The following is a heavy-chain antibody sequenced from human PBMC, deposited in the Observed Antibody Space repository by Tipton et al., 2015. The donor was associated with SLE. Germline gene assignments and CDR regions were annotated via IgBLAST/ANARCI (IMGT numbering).Heavy chain of an antibody. CDR1: GASVSSSAHY. D-gene: IGHD3-10*01. V-gene: IGHV4-39*01. CDR3: ARQRLRLLSPLDA. J-gene: IGHJ6*02. CDR2: FYYGGRT. Sequence: TLSLTCTVSGASVSSSAHYWGWIRQPPGKGLEWIGTFYYGGRTFYNPSLKSRVTLSVDTSKNHFSLELTSVTAADTAVYYCARQRLRLLSPLDAWGQGTMVTVS.